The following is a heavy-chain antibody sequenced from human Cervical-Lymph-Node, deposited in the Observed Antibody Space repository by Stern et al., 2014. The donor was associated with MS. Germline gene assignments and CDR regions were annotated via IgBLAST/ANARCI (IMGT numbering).Heavy chain of an antibody. Sequence: QMQLVQSGAEVKKPGASVKVSCKASGYTFTSYGISWVRQAPGQGLERMGWISAYNGNTNYAQKLQGRVTMTTDTSTGTAYMELRSLRSDDTAVYYCARVFDYYGSGSSDAFDIWGQGTMVTVSS. CDR3: ARVFDYYGSGSSDAFDI. CDR2: ISAYNGNT. D-gene: IGHD3-10*01. J-gene: IGHJ3*02. CDR1: GYTFTSYG. V-gene: IGHV1-18*01.